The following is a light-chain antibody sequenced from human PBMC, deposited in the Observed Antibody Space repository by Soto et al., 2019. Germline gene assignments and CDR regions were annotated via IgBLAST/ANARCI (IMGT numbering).Light chain of an antibody. CDR3: QQYGRT. J-gene: IGKJ2*01. Sequence: PGARATLSCRASQSVTSSYLAWYQQKPGQAPRLLIYGASSRATGIPDRFSGSGSGTDFTLTISRLEPEDFAVYYCQQYGRTFGQGTKLEI. CDR2: GAS. CDR1: QSVTSSY. V-gene: IGKV3-20*01.